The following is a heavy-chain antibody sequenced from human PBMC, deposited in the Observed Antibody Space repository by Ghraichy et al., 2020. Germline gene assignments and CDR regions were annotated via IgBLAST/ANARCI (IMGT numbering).Heavy chain of an antibody. CDR2: IFYSGSP. Sequence: SETLSLTCTVSGGSISSNNYYWGWIRQPPGKGLEWIGSIFYSGSPHYNPSLRSRVTISVDTSSNQFSLRLTSVTAADTAVYYCANSRVGYDSSAYYSVTPDAFDIWGQGTLVTVS. D-gene: IGHD3-22*01. CDR3: ANSRVGYDSSAYYSVTPDAFDI. V-gene: IGHV4-39*01. J-gene: IGHJ3*02. CDR1: GGSISSNNYY.